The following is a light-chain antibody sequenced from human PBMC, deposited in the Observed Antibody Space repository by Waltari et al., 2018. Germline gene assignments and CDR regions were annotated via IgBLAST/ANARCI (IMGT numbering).Light chain of an antibody. CDR3: NSYTSSRTWV. V-gene: IGLV2-14*03. J-gene: IGLJ3*02. CDR2: DVS. CDR1: SSDVGRYKY. Sequence: QSALTQPASVSGSPGQSITISCTGTSSDVGRYKYVSWYQQHPGKAPKLIIYDVSTRPSGTSNRFSGSKSGNTASLTISGLQAEDEADYYCNSYTSSRTWVFGGGTKLTVL.